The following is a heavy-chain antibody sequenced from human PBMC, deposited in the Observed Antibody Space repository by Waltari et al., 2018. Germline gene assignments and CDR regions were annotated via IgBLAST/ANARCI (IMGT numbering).Heavy chain of an antibody. Sequence: EVQLVESGGGLVQPGGSLRLSCAASGFPVSSYAMSWVRQAPGKGLEWVSAISGSGGSTYYADYVKGRFTISRDNSKNTLYLQMNSLRAEDTAVYYCAIAWWGSWNLDYWGQGTLVTVSS. V-gene: IGHV3-23*04. D-gene: IGHD3-16*01. J-gene: IGHJ4*02. CDR1: GFPVSSYA. CDR3: AIAWWGSWNLDY. CDR2: ISGSGGST.